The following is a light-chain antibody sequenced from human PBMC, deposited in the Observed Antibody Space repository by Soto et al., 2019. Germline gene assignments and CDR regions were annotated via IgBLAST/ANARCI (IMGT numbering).Light chain of an antibody. CDR1: SGHSTYI. CDR3: ETWDNNSVV. Sequence: QPVLTQSSSASASLGSSVKLTCTLSSGHSTYIIAWHQQQAGKAPRYLMKLEGSGSYNKGSGVPDRFSGSSSGADRYLTISNLQFEDEADYYCETWDNNSVVFGGGTKLTVL. CDR2: LEGSGSY. V-gene: IGLV4-60*02. J-gene: IGLJ2*01.